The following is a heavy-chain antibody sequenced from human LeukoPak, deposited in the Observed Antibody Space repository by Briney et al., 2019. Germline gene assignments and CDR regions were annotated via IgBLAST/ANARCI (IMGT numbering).Heavy chain of an antibody. V-gene: IGHV4-4*02. Sequence: PSETLSLTCGVSGGFISRSNWWSWVRQSPGKGLEWIGEIYRSGSTNYNPSLKSRVTISTDNSKNEFTLKLNSVTAADTAVYYYARAGSYALEYWGRGTLVTVSS. CDR3: ARAGSYALEY. CDR1: GGFISRSNW. CDR2: IYRSGST. J-gene: IGHJ4*02. D-gene: IGHD3-10*01.